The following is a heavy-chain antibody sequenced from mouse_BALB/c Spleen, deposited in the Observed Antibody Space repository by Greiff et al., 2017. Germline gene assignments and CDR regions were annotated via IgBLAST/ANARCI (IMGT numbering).Heavy chain of an antibody. CDR2: INPSNGGT. D-gene: IGHD2-1*01. V-gene: IGHV1S81*02. CDR1: GYTFTSYY. J-gene: IGHJ2*01. Sequence: QVQLKESGAELVKPGASVKLSCKASGYTFTSYYMYWVKQRPGQGLEWIGEINPSNGGTNFNEKFKSKATLTVDKSSSTAYMQLSSLTSEDSAVYYCSYGNYASWGQGTTLTVSS. CDR3: SYGNYAS.